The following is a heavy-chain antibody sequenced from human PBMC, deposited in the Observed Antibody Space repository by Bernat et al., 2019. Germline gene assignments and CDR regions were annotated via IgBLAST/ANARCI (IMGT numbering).Heavy chain of an antibody. CDR1: GFTFTSYG. V-gene: IGHV3-30*02. Sequence: QVQLVESGGGVVQPGGSLRLSCAASGFTFTSYGMHWIRQAPGKGLEWVAFVRYDGSNKYYADSVKGLFTISKDNSKNTLYLQMNSLRAEDTAVYYCAKDKSGMVATYWGQGTLVTVSS. CDR3: AKDKSGMVATY. D-gene: IGHD5-12*01. J-gene: IGHJ4*02. CDR2: VRYDGSNK.